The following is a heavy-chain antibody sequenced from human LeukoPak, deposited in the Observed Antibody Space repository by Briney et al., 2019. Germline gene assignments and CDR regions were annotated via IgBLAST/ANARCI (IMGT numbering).Heavy chain of an antibody. CDR3: ASVASSGYYYEIDY. CDR2: IYYGGST. V-gene: IGHV4-39*01. Sequence: SETLSLTCTVSGGSISSSTYYWGWIRQPPGKGLEWIGSIYYGGSTYYNPSLKSRVTISVDTSKNQFSLRLSSVTAADTAVYYCASVASSGYYYEIDYWGQGTVVTVSS. CDR1: GGSISSSTYY. D-gene: IGHD3-22*01. J-gene: IGHJ4*02.